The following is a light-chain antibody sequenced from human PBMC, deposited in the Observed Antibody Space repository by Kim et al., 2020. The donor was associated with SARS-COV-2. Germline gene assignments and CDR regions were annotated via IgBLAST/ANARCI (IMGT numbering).Light chain of an antibody. CDR1: SSNVDRET. CDR3: AAWDDSLNGLV. J-gene: IGLJ2*01. Sequence: GQRALLIFSDSSSNVDRETENWFQQLPAPAPKLLIYNNNQRPSGVPDRVSGSKTVTAASLAISVRLYEDEEDDHFAAWDDSLNGLVFGGGTQLTVL. V-gene: IGLV1-44*01. CDR2: NNN.